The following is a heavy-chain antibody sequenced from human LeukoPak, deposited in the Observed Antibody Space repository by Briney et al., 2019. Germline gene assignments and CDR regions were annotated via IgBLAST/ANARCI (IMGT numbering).Heavy chain of an antibody. Sequence: GGSLRLSCAASGFTFSSYGMHWVRQAPGKGLEWVAVIWYDGSNKYYADSVKGRFTISRDNSKNTLYLQMNSLRAEDTAVYYCARAGLGSSSWRKGRPFDYWGQGTLVTVSS. D-gene: IGHD6-13*01. CDR2: IWYDGSNK. CDR3: ARAGLGSSSWRKGRPFDY. CDR1: GFTFSSYG. J-gene: IGHJ4*02. V-gene: IGHV3-33*01.